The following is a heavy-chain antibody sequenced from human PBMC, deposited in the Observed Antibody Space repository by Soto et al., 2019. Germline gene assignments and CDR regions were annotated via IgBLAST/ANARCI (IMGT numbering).Heavy chain of an antibody. CDR1: GYTFTSYD. J-gene: IGHJ6*03. V-gene: IGHV1-8*01. CDR3: ARGQDYDFWSGYYTGYYYYMDV. D-gene: IGHD3-3*01. CDR2: MNPNSGNT. Sequence: ASVKVSCKASGYTFTSYDINWVRQATGQGLEWMGWMNPNSGNTGYAQKFQGRVTMTRNTSISTAYMELSSLRSEDTAVYYCARGQDYDFWSGYYTGYYYYMDVWGKGTTVTVSS.